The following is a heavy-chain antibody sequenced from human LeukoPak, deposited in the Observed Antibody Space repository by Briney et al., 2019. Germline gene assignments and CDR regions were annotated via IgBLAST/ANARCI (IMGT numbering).Heavy chain of an antibody. V-gene: IGHV3-7*01. CDR2: MRRDGSRL. D-gene: IGHD6-19*01. J-gene: IGHJ3*02. CDR1: GFSISTFW. Sequence: GGSLRLSCVASGFSISTFWMTWVRQAPGKGLEWVANMRRDGSRLYYVDSVKGRFTISRDNAKNSLYLQMSDLRAEDTSVYYCARDLIAVALDAFDIWGQGTMVTVSS. CDR3: ARDLIAVALDAFDI.